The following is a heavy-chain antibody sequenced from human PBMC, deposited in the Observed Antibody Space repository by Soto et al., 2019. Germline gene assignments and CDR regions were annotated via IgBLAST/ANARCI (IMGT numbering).Heavy chain of an antibody. CDR1: GITLSAHI. V-gene: IGHV3-30*01. D-gene: IGHD6-19*01. J-gene: IGHJ3*02. CDR2: IASDENTK. CDR3: AREGYSSGRCGAFDI. Sequence: GGSLRLSCSASGITLSAHIIHWVRQAPGKGLEWVAVIASDENTKIYADSVKGRFSISRDSSKNTVYLQMTSLRPDDTAVYFCAREGYSSGRCGAFDIWGQGTLVTVSS.